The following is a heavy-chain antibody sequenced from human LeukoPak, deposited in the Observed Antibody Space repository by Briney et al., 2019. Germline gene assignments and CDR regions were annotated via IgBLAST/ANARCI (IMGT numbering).Heavy chain of an antibody. Sequence: GGSLRLSCAASGFTFSDYYMSWIRQAPGKGLEWISYISFSSGFTNYADSVKGRFTISRDSAKNSLYLQMNSLRAEDTAVYYCARDRGSGSYFDYWGQGTLVTVSS. D-gene: IGHD3-10*01. CDR1: GFTFSDYY. CDR3: ARDRGSGSYFDY. J-gene: IGHJ4*02. V-gene: IGHV3-11*05. CDR2: ISFSSGFT.